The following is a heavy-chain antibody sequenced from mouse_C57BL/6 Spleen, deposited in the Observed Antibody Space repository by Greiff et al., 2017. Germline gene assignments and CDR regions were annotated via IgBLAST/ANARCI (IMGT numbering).Heavy chain of an antibody. CDR2: IDPETGGT. J-gene: IGHJ1*03. V-gene: IGHV1-15*01. CDR3: TRKGKDDYPWYFDV. CDR1: GYTFTDYE. D-gene: IGHD2-4*01. Sequence: VQLQQSGAELVRPGASVTPSCKASGYTFTDYEMHWVKQTPVHGLEWIGAIDPETGGTAYNQKFKGKAILTADKSSSTAYMELRSLTSEDSAVYYCTRKGKDDYPWYFDVWGTGTTVTVSS.